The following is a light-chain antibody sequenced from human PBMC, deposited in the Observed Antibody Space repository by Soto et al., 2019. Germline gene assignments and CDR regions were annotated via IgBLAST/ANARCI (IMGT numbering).Light chain of an antibody. CDR3: QQYGSSPPT. CDR1: QSVSTNY. J-gene: IGKJ1*01. V-gene: IGKV3-20*01. Sequence: EIVLTQSPGTLSLSPGERATLSCRASQSVSTNYLAWYQRKPGQAPRLLLYGASSRATDIPNRFSGSGSVTDFTLTITGLKAEDFVVYYCQQYGSSPPTFGQGTKVEIK. CDR2: GAS.